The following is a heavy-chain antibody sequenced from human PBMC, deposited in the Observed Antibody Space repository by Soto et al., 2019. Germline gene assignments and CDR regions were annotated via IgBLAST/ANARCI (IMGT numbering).Heavy chain of an antibody. D-gene: IGHD2-2*02. J-gene: IGHJ4*02. CDR2: IQQDGSEK. V-gene: IGHV3-7*03. Sequence: EVQLVESGGGLVQPGGSLRLSCAVSGFTFTSYSMSWVRQAPGEGLEWVANIQQDGSEKYYVDSVKGRFTISRDNAKNSLSLQMNSLRAEDTAVYYCARDLPGYCTTTDCYSYFDYWGQGTLVTVSS. CDR1: GFTFTSYS. CDR3: ARDLPGYCTTTDCYSYFDY.